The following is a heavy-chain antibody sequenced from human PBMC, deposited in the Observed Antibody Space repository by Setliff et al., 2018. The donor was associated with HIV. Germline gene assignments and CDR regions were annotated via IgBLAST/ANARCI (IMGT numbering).Heavy chain of an antibody. J-gene: IGHJ6*02. V-gene: IGHV4-39*01. Sequence: SETLSLTCTVSGDSTSSSSSYWGWIRQPPGKGLEWIGSIYYSGSTYYNPSLKSRVTISVDTSKNQFSLKLNSVTAADTAVYYCARGWGGQDSNHYNMDVWGQGTTVTVSS. CDR2: IYYSGST. D-gene: IGHD3-16*01. CDR1: GDSTSSSSSY. CDR3: ARGWGGQDSNHYNMDV.